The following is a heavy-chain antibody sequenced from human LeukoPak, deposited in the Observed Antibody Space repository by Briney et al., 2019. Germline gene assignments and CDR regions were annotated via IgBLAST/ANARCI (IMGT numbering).Heavy chain of an antibody. CDR2: INSDGINT. V-gene: IGHV3-74*01. CDR3: AKDSIAARPIGGYFDY. Sequence: PGGSLRLSCAASGFTFSNYWMHWVRQAPGKGLVWVSRINSDGINTSYADSVKGRFTISRDNAKNTLKLQMNSLRAEDTAVYYCAKDSIAARPIGGYFDYWGQGTLVTVSS. CDR1: GFTFSNYW. J-gene: IGHJ4*02. D-gene: IGHD6-6*01.